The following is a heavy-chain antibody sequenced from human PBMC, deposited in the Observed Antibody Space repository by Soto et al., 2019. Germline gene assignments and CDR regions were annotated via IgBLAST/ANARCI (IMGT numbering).Heavy chain of an antibody. V-gene: IGHV3-53*02. CDR1: GFTISSNY. D-gene: IGHD7-27*01. CDR2: VYTGGSA. Sequence: EVQLVETGGGLIQPGGSMRLSCAASGFTISSNYMSWVRQAPGKGLQWVSVVYTGGSANYADSVKGRFTSSRDNSKNTLSLQVNSRRAEDTAVYYCARVWGWHFDLWGRGTLVTVSS. CDR3: ARVWGWHFDL. J-gene: IGHJ2*01.